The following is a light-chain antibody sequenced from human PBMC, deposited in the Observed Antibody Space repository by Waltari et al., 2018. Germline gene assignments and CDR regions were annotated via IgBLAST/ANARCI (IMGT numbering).Light chain of an antibody. CDR2: SNN. CDR3: AAWDDSMTGWV. CDR1: SSNIGSNT. V-gene: IGLV1-44*01. Sequence: QSVLTQPPSASETPGQRVTISCSGSSSNIGSNTVHWYQQLPGTAPKLLIYSNNQRPSGVPDRFSGSKSGTSASLAISGLQSEDEADYYCAAWDDSMTGWVFGGGTKLTVL. J-gene: IGLJ3*02.